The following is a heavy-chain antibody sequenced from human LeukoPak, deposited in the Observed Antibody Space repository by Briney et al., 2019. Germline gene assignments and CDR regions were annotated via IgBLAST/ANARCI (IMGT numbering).Heavy chain of an antibody. Sequence: GASVKVSCKASGYTFTGYYMHWVRQAPGQRLEWMGWINAGNGNTKYSQEFQGRVTITRDTSASTAYMELSSLRSEDMAVYYCARDQGLWWWPDYWGQGTLVTVSS. CDR2: INAGNGNT. V-gene: IGHV1-3*03. D-gene: IGHD2-21*01. CDR3: ARDQGLWWWPDY. J-gene: IGHJ4*02. CDR1: GYTFTGYY.